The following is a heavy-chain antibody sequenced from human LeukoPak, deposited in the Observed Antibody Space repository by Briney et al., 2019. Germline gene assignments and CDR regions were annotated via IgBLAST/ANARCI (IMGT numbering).Heavy chain of an antibody. V-gene: IGHV1-46*01. CDR2: INPSGGST. Sequence: GASVKVSCKASGYTFINYYIHWVRQAPGQGLECVGIINPSGGSTTYAQKFQGRVSMTRDTSTSTVYMELSSLESDDTALYYCARHSLPGTTPFDYWGQGTLVTVSS. CDR3: ARHSLPGTTPFDY. D-gene: IGHD1-1*01. CDR1: GYTFINYY. J-gene: IGHJ4*02.